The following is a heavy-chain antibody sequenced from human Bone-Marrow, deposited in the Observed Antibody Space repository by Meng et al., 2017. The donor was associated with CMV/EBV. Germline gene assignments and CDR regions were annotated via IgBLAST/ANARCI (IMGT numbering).Heavy chain of an antibody. D-gene: IGHD3-3*01. CDR3: ASSAYDFCHGGYNGIVDYNGMDV. J-gene: IGHJ6*02. CDR2: INPNGGTT. V-gene: IGHV1-46*01. Sequence: ASVKVSCKASTYTFTTYYIHWVRQAPGQGLEWMGVINPNGGTTSFPEKSLGRVTMTSDTSTGTVYMEMSSLRSEDRAVYYCASSAYDFCHGGYNGIVDYNGMDVWGRGTTVTVSS. CDR1: TYTFTTYY.